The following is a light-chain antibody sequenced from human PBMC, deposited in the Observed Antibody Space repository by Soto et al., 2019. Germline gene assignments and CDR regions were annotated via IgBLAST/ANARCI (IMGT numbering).Light chain of an antibody. J-gene: IGLJ3*02. CDR1: SNDVGIYNY. CDR2: EVT. Sequence: QSVLTQPASVSGSPGQSITISCTGTSNDVGIYNYVSWYQQHPGNAPKLMIYEVTNRPSGVSDRFSGSKSDNTASLTISGLQAEDEADYYCSSYTIRSSWVFGGGTKVTVL. V-gene: IGLV2-14*01. CDR3: SSYTIRSSWV.